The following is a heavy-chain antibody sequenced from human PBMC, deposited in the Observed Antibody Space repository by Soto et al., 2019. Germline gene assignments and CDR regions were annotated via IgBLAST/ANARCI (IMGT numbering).Heavy chain of an antibody. V-gene: IGHV6-1*01. Sequence: SQTLSLTCAISVDSVSSTSAACNWIRQSPSRGLEWLGRTYYRSRWYYGYAVSVKSRITINPDTYKNRFSLPLNSVTPADTAVYYCARLHSRAYSAMDLWGQGTTVTVSS. CDR1: VDSVSSTSAA. D-gene: IGHD3-22*01. CDR3: ARLHSRAYSAMDL. J-gene: IGHJ6*02. CDR2: TYYRSRWYY.